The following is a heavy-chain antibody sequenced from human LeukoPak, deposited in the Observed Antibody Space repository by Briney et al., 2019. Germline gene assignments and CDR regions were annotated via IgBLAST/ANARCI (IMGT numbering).Heavy chain of an antibody. J-gene: IGHJ4*02. CDR3: ARGNSSSWYGGGY. V-gene: IGHV1-69*13. Sequence: SVRVSCKASGGTFSSYAISWVRQAPGQGLEWMGGIIPIFGTANYAQKFQGRVTITADESTSTAYMELSSLRSEDTAVYYCARGNSSSWYGGGYWGQGTLVTVSS. CDR1: GGTFSSYA. D-gene: IGHD6-13*01. CDR2: IIPIFGTA.